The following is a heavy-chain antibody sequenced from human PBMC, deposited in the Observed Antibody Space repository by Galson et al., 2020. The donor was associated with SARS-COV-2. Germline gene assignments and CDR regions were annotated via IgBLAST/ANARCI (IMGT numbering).Heavy chain of an antibody. V-gene: IGHV4-38-2*02. Sequence: SETLSLTCTVSPYSINNGYYWGWIRQPPGKGLEWIGTIYHSGNTYYNPSLKSRVTISADTSKNQLSLKLSSVTAADTAVYYCAREGEMATIFSKDAFDIWGQGTMVTVSS. J-gene: IGHJ3*02. CDR2: IYHSGNT. CDR3: AREGEMATIFSKDAFDI. CDR1: PYSINNGYY. D-gene: IGHD5-12*01.